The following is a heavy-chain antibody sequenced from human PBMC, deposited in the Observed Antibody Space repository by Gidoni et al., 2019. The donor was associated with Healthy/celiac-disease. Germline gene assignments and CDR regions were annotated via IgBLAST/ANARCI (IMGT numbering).Heavy chain of an antibody. CDR2: ISSSSSHI. Sequence: EVQLVESGGGLVKPGGSLRLSCAASGFTFSRYSMNWVRQAPGKGLEWVSSISSSSSHIYYADSVTGRFTISRDNAKNSLYLQMNSLRAEDTAVYYCAEGAATLVGWGQGTLVTVSS. D-gene: IGHD2-15*01. CDR3: AEGAATLVG. V-gene: IGHV3-21*01. J-gene: IGHJ4*02. CDR1: GFTFSRYS.